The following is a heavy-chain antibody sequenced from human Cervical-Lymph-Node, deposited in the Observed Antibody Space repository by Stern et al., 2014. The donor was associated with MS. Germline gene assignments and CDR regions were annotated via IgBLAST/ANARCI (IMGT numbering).Heavy chain of an antibody. CDR2: IYYGGST. CDR3: ARDGYSSTEYYLEY. Sequence: QVQLVQSGPGLVKPSETLSLTCTVSGDSISRRSYYWSRIPQPPGQALAWIGFIYYGGSTKYNPSLNSRVTILQDSSKNQISLKLNSVTAADPAVYYCARDGYSSTEYYLEYWGQGILVTVSS. J-gene: IGHJ4*02. V-gene: IGHV4-61*01. D-gene: IGHD2-2*01. CDR1: GDSISRRSYY.